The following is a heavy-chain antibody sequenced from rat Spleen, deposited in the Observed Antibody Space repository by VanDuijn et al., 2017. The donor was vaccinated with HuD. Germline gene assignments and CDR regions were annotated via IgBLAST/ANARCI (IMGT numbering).Heavy chain of an antibody. CDR2: ISYDGSST. D-gene: IGHD2-5*01. CDR3: VRQGYLRDWYFDF. V-gene: IGHV5-25*01. Sequence: EVQLVESGGGLVQPGRSMKLSCAASGFTFSNYDMAWVRQAPTKGLEWVASISYDGSSTYYRDSVKGRFTISRDNGKNTLYLEMDSLGSEDMATYYCVRQGYLRDWYFDFWGPGTMVTVSS. J-gene: IGHJ1*01. CDR1: GFTFSNYD.